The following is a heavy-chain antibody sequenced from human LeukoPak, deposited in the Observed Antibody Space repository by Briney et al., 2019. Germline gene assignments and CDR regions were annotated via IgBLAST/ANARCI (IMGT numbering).Heavy chain of an antibody. D-gene: IGHD2-15*01. Sequence: GGSLRLSCAASGFTFSNFAMHWVRQAPGKGLEWVSVIYADSVKGRFTISRDNSKNTLYLQMNSLRAEDTAVYYCAREGDIVVVVAAKGHFDYWGQGTLVTVSS. CDR3: AREGDIVVVVAAKGHFDY. CDR1: GFTFSNFA. V-gene: IGHV3-30*04. CDR2: I. J-gene: IGHJ4*02.